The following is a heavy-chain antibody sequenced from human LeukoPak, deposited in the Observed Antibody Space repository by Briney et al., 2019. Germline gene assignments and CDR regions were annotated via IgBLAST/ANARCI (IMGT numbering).Heavy chain of an antibody. Sequence: GESLKISRQGSGYSFTNYWIGWVRQMPGKGLEWMGIIYPSDSDSRYSPSFQGQVTMSADKSVSTAYLQWSSLKASDTAMYYCARSITMVRGILIGFDYWGQGTLVTVSS. D-gene: IGHD3-10*01. CDR1: GYSFTNYW. CDR2: IYPSDSDS. CDR3: ARSITMVRGILIGFDY. J-gene: IGHJ4*02. V-gene: IGHV5-51*01.